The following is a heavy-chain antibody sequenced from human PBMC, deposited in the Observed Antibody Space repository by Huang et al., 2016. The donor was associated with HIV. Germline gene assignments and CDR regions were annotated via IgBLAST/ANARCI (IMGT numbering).Heavy chain of an antibody. V-gene: IGHV7-4-1*02. D-gene: IGHD2-21*02. CDR3: GRVRRVTDRYCVADCNTSDTFDI. CDR2: MNTDTGRP. Sequence: QVQLVQSGSELKKPGASVKVSCKASGYSFTNYGVHWVRQAPGRGLEWMGLMNTDTGRPRYAQDFTGRFVFSLDTSVSTAYLQISSLKPEDSAIYYCGRVRRVTDRYCVADCNTSDTFDIWGQGTLVTVS. CDR1: GYSFTNYG. J-gene: IGHJ3*02.